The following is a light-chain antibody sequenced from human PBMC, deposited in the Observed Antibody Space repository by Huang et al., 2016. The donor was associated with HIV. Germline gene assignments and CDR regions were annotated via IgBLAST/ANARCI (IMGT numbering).Light chain of an antibody. V-gene: IGKV3-11*01. CDR3: QQRSNWPPLT. Sequence: EFVLTQSPATLSLSPGERATLSCRASQSVRSYLAWYQQKPGQAPRLLIYDASNRDTGIPAMFSGSGSGTDFTLTISSLGPEDFAVYYCQQRSNWPPLTCGQGTKVEIK. CDR2: DAS. CDR1: QSVRSY. J-gene: IGKJ1*01.